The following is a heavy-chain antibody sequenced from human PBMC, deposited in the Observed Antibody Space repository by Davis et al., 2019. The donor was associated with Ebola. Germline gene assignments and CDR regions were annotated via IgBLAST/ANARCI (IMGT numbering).Heavy chain of an antibody. D-gene: IGHD2-21*01. CDR3: ARVSAQSPSKNHGYSHMDV. J-gene: IGHJ6*03. V-gene: IGHV3-53*04. CDR2: ISDWGTP. CDR1: GFFVGNNS. Sequence: PGGSLRLSCAASGFFVGNNSTTWVRQAPGEGLEWVSFISDWGTPFLADSVKGGFTTSKHNSKNTLYLQMNSERPEDTATYYCARVSAQSPSKNHGYSHMDVWGKGTTVTVTS.